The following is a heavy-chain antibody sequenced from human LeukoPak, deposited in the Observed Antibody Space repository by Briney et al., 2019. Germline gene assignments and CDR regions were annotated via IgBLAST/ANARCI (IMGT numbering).Heavy chain of an antibody. D-gene: IGHD5-18*01. CDR1: GYTFTGYY. V-gene: IGHV1-2*02. CDR2: INPNSGGT. Sequence: ASVKVSCKASGYTFTGYYIHWVRQAPGQGLEWMGWINPNSGGTNYAQKFQGRVTMTRDTSISTAYMELSRLRSDDTAVYYCAGALGGYSYGYNWFDPWGQGTLVAVSS. CDR3: AGALGGYSYGYNWFDP. J-gene: IGHJ5*02.